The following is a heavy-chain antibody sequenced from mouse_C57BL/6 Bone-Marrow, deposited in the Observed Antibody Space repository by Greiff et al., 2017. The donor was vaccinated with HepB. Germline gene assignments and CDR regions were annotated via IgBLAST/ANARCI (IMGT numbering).Heavy chain of an antibody. V-gene: IGHV5-16*01. J-gene: IGHJ2*01. CDR1: GFTFSDYY. D-gene: IGHD2-10*01. CDR3: ARSTYYGLDY. CDR2: INYDGSST. Sequence: EVKLEESEGGLVQPGSSMKLSCTASGFTFSDYYMAWVRQVPEKGLEWVANINYDGSSTYYLDSLKSRFIISGDNAKNILYLQMSSLKSEDTATYYCARSTYYGLDYWGQGTTLTVSS.